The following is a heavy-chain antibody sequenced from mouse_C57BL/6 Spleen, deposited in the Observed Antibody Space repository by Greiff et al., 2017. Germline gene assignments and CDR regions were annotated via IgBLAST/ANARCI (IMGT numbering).Heavy chain of an antibody. V-gene: IGHV1-50*01. CDR1: GYTFTSYW. Sequence: QVQLQQPGAELVKPGASVKLSCKASGYTFTSYWMQWVKQRPGQGLEWIGEIDPSDSYTNYNQKFKGKAKLTVDTSSSTAYMQLSSLTSEDSAVYYCARRAEYYGSSYWYFDVWGTGTTVTVSS. J-gene: IGHJ1*03. D-gene: IGHD1-1*01. CDR2: IDPSDSYT. CDR3: ARRAEYYGSSYWYFDV.